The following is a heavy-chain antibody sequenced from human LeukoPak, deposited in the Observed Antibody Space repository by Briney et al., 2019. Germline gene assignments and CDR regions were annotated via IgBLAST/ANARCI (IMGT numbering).Heavy chain of an antibody. J-gene: IGHJ4*02. D-gene: IGHD4-23*01. CDR3: ARDGGVVTLDY. V-gene: IGHV3-7*01. Sequence: GGPLRLSCAASGFTFSSYWMSWVRQAPGKGLEWVANIKQDGSEKYYVDSVKGRFTISRDNAKNSLYLQMNSLRAEDTAVYYCARDGGVVTLDYWGQGTLVTVSS. CDR1: GFTFSSYW. CDR2: IKQDGSEK.